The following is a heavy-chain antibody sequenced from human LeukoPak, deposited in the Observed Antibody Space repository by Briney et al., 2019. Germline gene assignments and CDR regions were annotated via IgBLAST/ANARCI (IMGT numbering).Heavy chain of an antibody. CDR3: AKDMGQLLYMDAFDI. CDR1: GFTFSSYS. CDR2: ISSSSSYI. V-gene: IGHV3-21*04. Sequence: GGSLRLSCAASGFTFSSYSMNWVRQAPGKGLEWVSSISSSSSYIYYADSVKGRFTISRDNAKNSLYLQMNSLRAEDMALYYCAKDMGQLLYMDAFDIWGQGTMVTVSS. J-gene: IGHJ3*02. D-gene: IGHD2-2*02.